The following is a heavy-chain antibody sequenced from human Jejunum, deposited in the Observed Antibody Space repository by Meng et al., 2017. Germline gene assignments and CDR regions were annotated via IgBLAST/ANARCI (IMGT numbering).Heavy chain of an antibody. V-gene: IGHV4-61*01. CDR1: GGSVSSTNCY. CDR2: RYYSGST. D-gene: IGHD2-2*01. Sequence: VVLQEAGPGLVRPSETLSLTCTVSGGSVSSTNCYWSWIRQPPGKGLEWIGYRYYSGSTNYNPSLKSRVTISVDTSKSQFSLKLFSVTAADTAVYYCAREYCISTTCYFDSWGQGTLVTVSS. J-gene: IGHJ4*02. CDR3: AREYCISTTCYFDS.